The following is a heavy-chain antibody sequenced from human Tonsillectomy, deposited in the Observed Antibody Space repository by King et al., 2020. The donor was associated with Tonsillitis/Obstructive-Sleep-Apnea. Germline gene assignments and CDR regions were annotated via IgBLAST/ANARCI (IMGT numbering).Heavy chain of an antibody. D-gene: IGHD6-13*01. CDR3: AKDGGYSSSWYDSGMDV. V-gene: IGHV3-30*18. CDR2: ISYDGTNK. Sequence: VQLVESGGGVVQPGRSLRLSCAASGFTFSSYGMHWVRQAPGKGLEWVAVISYDGTNKYYADSVKGRLAISRDNSKNTLYLQMNTLRADDTAVYYCAKDGGYSSSWYDSGMDVWGQGTTVTVSS. J-gene: IGHJ6*02. CDR1: GFTFSSYG.